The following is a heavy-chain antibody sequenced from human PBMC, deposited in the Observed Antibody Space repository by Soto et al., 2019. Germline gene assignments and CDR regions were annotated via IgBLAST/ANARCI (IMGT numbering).Heavy chain of an antibody. V-gene: IGHV4-59*01. J-gene: IGHJ4*02. CDR3: ARAVYSGSYYPTYYFDY. CDR1: GGSISSYY. Sequence: SETLSLTCTVSGGSISSYYWSWIRQPPGKGLEWIGYIYYSGSTNYNPSLKSRVTISVDTSKNQFSLKLSSVTAADTAVYYCARAVYSGSYYPTYYFDYWGQGTLVTVSS. D-gene: IGHD1-26*01. CDR2: IYYSGST.